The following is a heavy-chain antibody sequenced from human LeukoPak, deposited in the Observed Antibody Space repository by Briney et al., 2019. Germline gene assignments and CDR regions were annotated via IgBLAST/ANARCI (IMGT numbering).Heavy chain of an antibody. CDR3: ARESGSYYEFEYYYYYMDV. CDR1: GDSVSSNSAA. V-gene: IGHV6-1*01. J-gene: IGHJ6*03. Sequence: SQTLSLTCAISGDSVSSNSAAWNWIRQSPSRGLEWLGRTYYRSKWYNDYAVSVKSRITINPDTSKNQFSLKLSSVTAADTAVYYCARESGSYYEFEYYYYYMDVWGKGTTVTVSS. D-gene: IGHD1-26*01. CDR2: TYYRSKWYN.